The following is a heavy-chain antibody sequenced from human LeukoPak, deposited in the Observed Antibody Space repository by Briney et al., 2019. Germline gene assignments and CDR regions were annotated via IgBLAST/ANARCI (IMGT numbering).Heavy chain of an antibody. CDR1: GYSFTSYR. Sequence: GESLKISCKGSGYSFTSYRIGWVRQMPGKGLEWMGIIYPGDSDTRYSPSFQGQVTISADKSTSTAYLQWSSLKASDTAMYYCARRSYYDFWSGYRYYYMDVWGKGTTVTVSS. D-gene: IGHD3-3*01. V-gene: IGHV5-51*01. J-gene: IGHJ6*03. CDR2: IYPGDSDT. CDR3: ARRSYYDFWSGYRYYYMDV.